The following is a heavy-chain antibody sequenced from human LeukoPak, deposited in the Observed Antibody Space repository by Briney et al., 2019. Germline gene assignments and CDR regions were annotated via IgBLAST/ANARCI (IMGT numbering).Heavy chain of an antibody. D-gene: IGHD1-14*01. CDR2: IKQDGSEK. CDR1: GFTFSSYA. Sequence: GGSLRLSCVASGFTFSSYAMNWVRQAPGKGLEWVANIKQDGSEKHYVDSVKGRFTISRDNAKNSLYLQMNSLRAEDTAVYYCARDQPWTFNYWGQGTLVTVSS. J-gene: IGHJ4*02. V-gene: IGHV3-7*01. CDR3: ARDQPWTFNY.